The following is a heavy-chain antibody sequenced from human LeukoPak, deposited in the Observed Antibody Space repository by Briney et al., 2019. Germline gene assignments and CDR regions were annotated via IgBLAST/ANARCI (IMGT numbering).Heavy chain of an antibody. J-gene: IGHJ6*03. D-gene: IGHD6-6*01. Sequence: PETLSLTCTVSGGSISSYYWSWIRQPPGKGLEWIGYIYTSGSTNYNPSLKSRVIISVDTSKNQFSLKLSSVTAADTAVYYCARTSSSSPFYYYYYMDVWGKGTTVTVSS. CDR3: ARTSSSSPFYYYYYMDV. CDR1: GGSISSYY. V-gene: IGHV4-4*09. CDR2: IYTSGST.